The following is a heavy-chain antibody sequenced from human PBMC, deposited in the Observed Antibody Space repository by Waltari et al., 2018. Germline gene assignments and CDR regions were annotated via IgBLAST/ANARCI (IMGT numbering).Heavy chain of an antibody. Sequence: QVQLQESGPGLVKPSETLSLTCTVSGYSISSGYYWGWIRQPPGKGLEWIGSIYHSGRTPYNPSRKSRVTISVDTPKNQFSLKLSSVTAADTAVYYCARDSRWELLENAFDIWGQGTMVTVSS. V-gene: IGHV4-38-2*02. D-gene: IGHD1-26*01. CDR1: GYSISSGYY. CDR3: ARDSRWELLENAFDI. CDR2: IYHSGRT. J-gene: IGHJ3*02.